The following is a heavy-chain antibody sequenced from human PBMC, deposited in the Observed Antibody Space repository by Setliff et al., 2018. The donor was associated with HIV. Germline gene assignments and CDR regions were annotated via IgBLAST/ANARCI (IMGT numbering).Heavy chain of an antibody. CDR1: GGSVTDYF. CDR3: ARGHTWNYYGGDYFDY. V-gene: IGHV4-59*02. J-gene: IGHJ4*02. CDR2: IYSSGNT. Sequence: PSETLSLTCTVSGGSVTDYFWNWIRQPPGKGLEWIGCIYSSGNTNYNPSLESRVSISLDTSKNQFSLRLSSVTATDTAVYYCARGHTWNYYGGDYFDYWGQGSLVTVSS. D-gene: IGHD1-7*01.